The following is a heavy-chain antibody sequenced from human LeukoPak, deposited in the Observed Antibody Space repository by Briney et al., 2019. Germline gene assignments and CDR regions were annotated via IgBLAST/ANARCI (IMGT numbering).Heavy chain of an antibody. V-gene: IGHV3-30*04. CDR2: ISHDGGND. Sequence: GKSLRLSCAASGSTFRNHAIHWVRQAPGKGLEWVTVISHDGGNDYYRDSVKGRFTISGDNSKNTVLLQMNSLSPDDTAVYYCVGSPTYYYMDVWGKGTTVTVSS. D-gene: IGHD3-10*01. J-gene: IGHJ6*03. CDR1: GSTFRNHA. CDR3: VGSPTYYYMDV.